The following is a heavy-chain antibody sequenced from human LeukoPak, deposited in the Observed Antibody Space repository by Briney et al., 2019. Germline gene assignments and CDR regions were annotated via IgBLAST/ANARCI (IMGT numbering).Heavy chain of an antibody. CDR3: GRGGAGLADY. CDR2: INPEETTI. V-gene: IGHV3-74*01. J-gene: IGHJ4*02. Sequence: WGSLRLSCTFSGFTFSKYWMHWVRQAPGKGLVWVSRINPEETTINYADSVKGRFTISRDNAQSTLYLQMDSLRPEDSALYYCGRGGAGLADYWGPGTLVTVSS. CDR1: GFTFSKYW. D-gene: IGHD1-26*01.